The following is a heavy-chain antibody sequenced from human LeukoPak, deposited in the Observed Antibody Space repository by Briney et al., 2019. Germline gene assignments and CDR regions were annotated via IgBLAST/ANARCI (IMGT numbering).Heavy chain of an antibody. CDR2: TYYRSKWYN. Sequence: SQTLSLTYAISGDSVSSNNGAWNWIRQSPSRGLEWLGRTYYRSKWYNDYAVSVKSRISINPDTSKNQFSLQLNSVTPEDTAVYYCARESFRYIAVNWFDPWGQGTLVTVSS. J-gene: IGHJ5*02. CDR3: ARESFRYIAVNWFDP. CDR1: GDSVSSNNGA. V-gene: IGHV6-1*01. D-gene: IGHD6-19*01.